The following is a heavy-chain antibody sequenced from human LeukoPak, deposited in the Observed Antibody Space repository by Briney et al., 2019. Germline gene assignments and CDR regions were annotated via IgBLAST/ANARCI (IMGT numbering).Heavy chain of an antibody. V-gene: IGHV4-34*01. Sequence: SETLSLTCAVYGGSFSGYYWGWIRQPPRKGLEWIGSIYYSGSTYYNPSLKSRVTISVDTSKKQFSLKLSSVTAADTAVYYCARGRGYYYYYYMDVWGKGTTVTVSS. J-gene: IGHJ6*03. CDR3: ARGRGYYYYYYMDV. CDR1: GGSFSGYY. D-gene: IGHD3-10*01. CDR2: IYYSGST.